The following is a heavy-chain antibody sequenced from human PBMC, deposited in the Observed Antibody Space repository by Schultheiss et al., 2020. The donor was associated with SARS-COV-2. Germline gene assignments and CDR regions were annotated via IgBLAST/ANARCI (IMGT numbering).Heavy chain of an antibody. J-gene: IGHJ6*02. Sequence: SQTLSLTCTVSGGSISSYYWSWIRQPPGKGLERTGYIYYSGSTNYNPSRKSRVTISVDKSKNQFSLKLSSVTAADTAVYYCAREATIRGVQGVIKYYGMDVWGRGSTVTVAS. CDR3: AREATIRGVQGVIKYYGMDV. CDR1: GGSISSYY. V-gene: IGHV4-59*01. D-gene: IGHD3-10*01. CDR2: IYYSGST.